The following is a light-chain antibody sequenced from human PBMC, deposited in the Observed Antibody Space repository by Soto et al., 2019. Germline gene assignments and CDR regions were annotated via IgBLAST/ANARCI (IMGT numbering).Light chain of an antibody. J-gene: IGLJ1*01. V-gene: IGLV2-14*01. CDR2: DVS. CDR3: SSFTTSSTLV. Sequence: QSALTQPASVSGSPGQPITISCTGTSSDVGSFDSVAWYQHNPGKAPKLMIYDVSNRPSGVSSRFSGSKSGNTASLSISGLQTEDEANYYCSSFTTSSTLVFGTGTKAT. CDR1: SSDVGSFDS.